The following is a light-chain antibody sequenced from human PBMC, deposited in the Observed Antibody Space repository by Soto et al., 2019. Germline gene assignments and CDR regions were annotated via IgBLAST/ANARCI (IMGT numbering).Light chain of an antibody. CDR1: RSVSTF. V-gene: IGKV3-11*01. CDR3: QQRSNWPLT. Sequence: EIVLTQSPATLSLSPGERATLSCRAGRSVSTFLAWYQQKPGHAPRLLIYDASKRATGVPTRFSGSGSGTDFTLTISSLEPEDFAVYYCQQRSNWPLTFGGGTKVEIK. CDR2: DAS. J-gene: IGKJ4*01.